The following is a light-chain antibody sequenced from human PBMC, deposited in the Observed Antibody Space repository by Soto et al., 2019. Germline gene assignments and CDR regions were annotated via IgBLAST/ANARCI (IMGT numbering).Light chain of an antibody. Sequence: DIQMTQSPSPLSGSVGDRVTITCLASQTISSWLAWYQQKPGKAPKLLIYKASTLKSGVPSRFSGSGSGTEFTLTISSLQPDDFATCYCQHYNSYSEAFGQGTKVDIK. V-gene: IGKV1-5*03. CDR1: QTISSW. CDR2: KAS. CDR3: QHYNSYSEA. J-gene: IGKJ1*01.